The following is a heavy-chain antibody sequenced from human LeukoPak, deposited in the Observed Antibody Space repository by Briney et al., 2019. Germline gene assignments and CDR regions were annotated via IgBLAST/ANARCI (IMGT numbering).Heavy chain of an antibody. CDR3: AKSPGHSSSWRFDY. J-gene: IGHJ4*02. CDR1: GFTFNNYA. Sequence: PGGSLRLSCAASGFTFNNYAVSWVRQAPGKGLEWVSAISGSGGSTYYADSVKGRFTISRGNSKNTLYLQVNSLRAEDTAVYYCAKSPGHSSSWRFDYWGQGTLVTVSS. V-gene: IGHV3-23*01. CDR2: ISGSGGST. D-gene: IGHD6-13*01.